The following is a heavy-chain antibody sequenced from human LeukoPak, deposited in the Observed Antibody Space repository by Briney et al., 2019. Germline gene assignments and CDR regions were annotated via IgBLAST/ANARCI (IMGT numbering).Heavy chain of an antibody. J-gene: IGHJ4*02. V-gene: IGHV4-59*12. D-gene: IGHD3-22*01. CDR1: GGSISSFY. CDR3: ARGSSGYRFAW. Sequence: SETLSLTCTVSGGSISSFYWSWIRQPPGKGLEWIGDIHYSGSTNYNPSLKSRVTISVDTSKNQFSLNLSSVTAADTAVYYCARGSSGYRFAWWGQGTLVTVSS. CDR2: IHYSGST.